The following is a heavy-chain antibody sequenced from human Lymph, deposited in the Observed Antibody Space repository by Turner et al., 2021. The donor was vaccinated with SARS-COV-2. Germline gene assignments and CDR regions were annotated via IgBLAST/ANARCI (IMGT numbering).Heavy chain of an antibody. V-gene: IGHV4-59*08. J-gene: IGHJ4*02. CDR3: ARGFDY. Sequence: VQLRESPPGLLKPSETLSLTCTGSGGSISSYYWSWIRQPPGKVLEWIEYIYYSGSTNYDPSLKSRFTISVDTSKNQLSLRLSSVAAADTAVYYCARGFDYWGQGTLVTVSS. CDR2: IYYSGST. CDR1: GGSISSYY.